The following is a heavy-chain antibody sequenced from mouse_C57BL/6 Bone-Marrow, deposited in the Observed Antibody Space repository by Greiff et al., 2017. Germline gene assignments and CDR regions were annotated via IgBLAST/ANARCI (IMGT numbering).Heavy chain of an antibody. CDR3: ARDVDY. J-gene: IGHJ2*01. CDR1: GFTFTDYY. Sequence: EVKLVESGAGLVQPGGSLRLSCATSGFTFTDYYMSWVRQPPGKALEWLGFIRNKANGYKTEYSASVKGRFTISRDNTQSILYLQMNTLRAEDGATYYCARDVDYWGRGTTLTVSS. V-gene: IGHV7-3*02. CDR2: IRNKANGYKT.